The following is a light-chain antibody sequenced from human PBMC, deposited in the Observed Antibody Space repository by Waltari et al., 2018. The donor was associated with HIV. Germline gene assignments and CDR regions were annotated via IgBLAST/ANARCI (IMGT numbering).Light chain of an antibody. V-gene: IGLV1-47*01. J-gene: IGLJ2*01. Sequence: QSVLTQPPSASGTPGQRVTISCSGSSSNIGSNSVYWYQQLPGTAPKLLIYKNNQRPSGVPDRFSGSKSGTSASLAISGLRSEDEADYYCATWDDSLSVYVVFGAGTKLTVL. CDR3: ATWDDSLSVYVV. CDR1: SSNIGSNS. CDR2: KNN.